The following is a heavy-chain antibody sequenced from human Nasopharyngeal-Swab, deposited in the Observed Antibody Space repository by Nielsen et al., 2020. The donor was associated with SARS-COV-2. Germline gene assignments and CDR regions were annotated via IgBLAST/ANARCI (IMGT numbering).Heavy chain of an antibody. V-gene: IGHV5-51*01. Sequence: GESLKISCKGSGYDFTGYWIGWVRQMPGKGLEWMGIIYPGDSDTRYSPSFQGQVTISADKSITTAYLRWSSLKASDTAMYYCARPRMGTTSSLDYWGQGTLVTVSS. J-gene: IGHJ4*02. CDR1: GYDFTGYW. D-gene: IGHD6-13*01. CDR2: IYPGDSDT. CDR3: ARPRMGTTSSLDY.